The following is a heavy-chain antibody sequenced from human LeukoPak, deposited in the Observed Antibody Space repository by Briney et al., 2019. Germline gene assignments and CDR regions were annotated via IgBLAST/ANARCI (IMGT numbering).Heavy chain of an antibody. Sequence: PSQTLSLTCAISGDSVSSNSAAWNWIGQSPSRGLEWLGRTYYRSKWYNDYAVSVKSRITINPDTSKNQFSLQLNSATPEDTAVYYCARERSITIFGTHQPIYYYYYGMDVWGQGTTVTVSS. CDR3: ARERSITIFGTHQPIYYYYYGMDV. D-gene: IGHD3-3*01. CDR1: GDSVSSNSAA. V-gene: IGHV6-1*01. CDR2: TYYRSKWYN. J-gene: IGHJ6*02.